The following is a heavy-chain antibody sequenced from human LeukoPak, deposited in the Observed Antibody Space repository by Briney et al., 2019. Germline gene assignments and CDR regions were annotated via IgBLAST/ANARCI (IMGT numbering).Heavy chain of an antibody. D-gene: IGHD3-10*01. V-gene: IGHV1-8*01. Sequence: ASVKVSCKASGYTFTSYDINWVRQATGQGLEWMGWMNPNSGNTGYAQKFQGRVTMTRNTSISTAYMELSSLRSEDTAVYYCAYYYYGSGSYDYWGQGTLVTVSS. J-gene: IGHJ4*02. CDR2: MNPNSGNT. CDR3: AYYYYGSGSYDY. CDR1: GYTFTSYD.